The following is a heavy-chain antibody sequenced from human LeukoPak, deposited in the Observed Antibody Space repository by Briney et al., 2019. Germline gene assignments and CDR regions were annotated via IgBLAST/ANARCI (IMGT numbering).Heavy chain of an antibody. CDR3: ASGHSLGVTHPYFDY. Sequence: GASVKVSCKASGYTFTGYFMHWVRQAPGQGLEWMGWINPNSGDTNYAQKFQGRVTMTRDTSISTAYMELSGLKSDDTAVYYCASGHSLGVTHPYFDYWGQGTLVTVSS. CDR1: GYTFTGYF. CDR2: INPNSGDT. V-gene: IGHV1-2*02. J-gene: IGHJ4*02. D-gene: IGHD1-26*01.